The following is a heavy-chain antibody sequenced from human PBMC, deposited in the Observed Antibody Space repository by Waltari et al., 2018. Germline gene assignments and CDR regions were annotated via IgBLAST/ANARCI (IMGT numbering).Heavy chain of an antibody. CDR1: GFTVSSHY. Sequence: EVQLVESGGGLIQPGGSLRLSCAASGFTVSSHYMSWVRQAPGKGLEWVSVIYSGGSTYYADSVKGRFTISRDNSKNTLYLQMNSLRAEDTAVYYCARSMILLWFGELLPDAFDIWGQGTMVTVSS. CDR2: IYSGGST. D-gene: IGHD3-10*01. CDR3: ARSMILLWFGELLPDAFDI. J-gene: IGHJ3*02. V-gene: IGHV3-53*01.